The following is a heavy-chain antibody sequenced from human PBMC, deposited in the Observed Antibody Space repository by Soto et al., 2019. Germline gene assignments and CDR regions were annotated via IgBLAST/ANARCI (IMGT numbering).Heavy chain of an antibody. V-gene: IGHV1-2*04. CDR1: GYTFTGSY. CDR2: INPNSGGT. CDR3: VRQAGGASTPGDDY. Sequence: ASVKVSCKASGYTFTGSYMHWVRQAPGQGLEWMGWINPNSGGTNYAQKFQGWVTMTRDTSISTAYMELNSLTPDDTAVYYCVRQAGGASTPGDDYWGQGTLVTVSS. D-gene: IGHD2-15*01. J-gene: IGHJ4*02.